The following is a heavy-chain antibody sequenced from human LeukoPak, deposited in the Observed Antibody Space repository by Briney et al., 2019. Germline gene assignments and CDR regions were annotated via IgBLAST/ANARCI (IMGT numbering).Heavy chain of an antibody. Sequence: HPGRSLRLSCAASGFTFSSYGMTWVRQAPGKGLEWVAAIRTSGSNTYYADSVKGRFTISRDISKNTLYLHMNSLRAEDTAVYYCARTRNSVDWYFDLWGRGTLVTVSS. CDR1: GFTFSSYG. J-gene: IGHJ2*01. D-gene: IGHD4-23*01. CDR2: IRTSGSNT. V-gene: IGHV3-33*01. CDR3: ARTRNSVDWYFDL.